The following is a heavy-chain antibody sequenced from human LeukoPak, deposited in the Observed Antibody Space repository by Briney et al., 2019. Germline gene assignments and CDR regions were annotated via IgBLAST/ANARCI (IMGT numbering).Heavy chain of an antibody. CDR3: ASFCYDFWSGYYKDDY. Sequence: SETLSLTCTVSGGSISSGGYYWSWIRQPPGKGLEWIGYIYHSGSTYYNPSLKSRVTISVDRSKNQFSLKLSSVTAADTAVYYWASFCYDFWSGYYKDDYWGQGTLVTVSS. J-gene: IGHJ4*02. D-gene: IGHD3-3*01. V-gene: IGHV4-30-2*01. CDR2: IYHSGST. CDR1: GGSISSGGYY.